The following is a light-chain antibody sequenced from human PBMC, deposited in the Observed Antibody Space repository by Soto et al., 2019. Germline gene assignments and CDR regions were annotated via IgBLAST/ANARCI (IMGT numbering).Light chain of an antibody. CDR3: SSYAGSIFYV. CDR2: EVS. J-gene: IGLJ1*01. V-gene: IGLV2-8*01. Sequence: QSALTQPPPASGSPGQSVTISCTGTSSDVGGYNYVSWYQQHPGKAPKLMIYEVSKRPSGVPDRFSGSKSGNTASLTVSGLQAEDEADYYCSSYAGSIFYVFGTGTKVTAL. CDR1: SSDVGGYNY.